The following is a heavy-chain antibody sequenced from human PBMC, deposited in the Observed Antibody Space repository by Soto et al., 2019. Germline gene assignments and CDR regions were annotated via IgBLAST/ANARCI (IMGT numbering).Heavy chain of an antibody. J-gene: IGHJ4*02. V-gene: IGHV3-9*01. Sequence: EAQLVESGGGLVQPGRSLRLSCAASGFTFHDYAMHWVRQAPGKGLEWVSGISWNSGKIGYADSVKGRFTISRDNANNSLYLQMNSLRPEDTAFYYCAKEIVGAINYWGQGTLVTVSS. CDR2: ISWNSGKI. D-gene: IGHD1-26*01. CDR1: GFTFHDYA. CDR3: AKEIVGAINY.